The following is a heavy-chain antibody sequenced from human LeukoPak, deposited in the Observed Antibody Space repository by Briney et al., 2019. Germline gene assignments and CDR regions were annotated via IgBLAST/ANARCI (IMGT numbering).Heavy chain of an antibody. V-gene: IGHV3-23*01. CDR3: AKGVDGSSWYYFDR. D-gene: IGHD6-13*01. CDR2: ISGTGSKT. CDR1: GFTFSNYA. Sequence: GGSLRLSCAASGFTFSNYAMSWVRQAPGKGLEWVSTISGTGSKTYYADSVKGRFTISRDNSKNTLYLQRSSLRVEDTAVYYCAKGVDGSSWYYFDRWGQGTLVTVSS. J-gene: IGHJ4*02.